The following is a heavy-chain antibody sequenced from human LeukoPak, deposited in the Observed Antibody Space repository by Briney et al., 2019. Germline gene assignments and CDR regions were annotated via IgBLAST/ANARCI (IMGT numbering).Heavy chain of an antibody. V-gene: IGHV1-69*13. Sequence: ASVTVSCTASGGTFSSYAISWVRQAPGQGLEWMGGIIPIFGTANYAQKFQGRVTITADESTSTAYMELSSLRSEDTAVYYCARNTGLQVGFDPWGQGTLVTVSS. D-gene: IGHD4-11*01. CDR2: IIPIFGTA. CDR1: GGTFSSYA. J-gene: IGHJ5*02. CDR3: ARNTGLQVGFDP.